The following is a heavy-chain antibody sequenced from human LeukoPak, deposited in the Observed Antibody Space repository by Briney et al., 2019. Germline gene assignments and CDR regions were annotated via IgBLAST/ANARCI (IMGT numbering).Heavy chain of an antibody. D-gene: IGHD2-8*02. Sequence: GGSLRLSCAASGFTFSSYGMSWVRQAPGKGLEWVSAISSSGINTYYADSVKGRFTISRDNSKNTLYLQMNSLRAEDTAVYYCATYRQVLLPFESWGQGTLVTVSS. CDR2: ISSSGINT. CDR3: ATYRQVLLPFES. V-gene: IGHV3-23*01. CDR1: GFTFSSYG. J-gene: IGHJ4*02.